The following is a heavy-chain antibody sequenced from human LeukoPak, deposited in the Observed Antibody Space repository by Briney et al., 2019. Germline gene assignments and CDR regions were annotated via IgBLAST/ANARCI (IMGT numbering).Heavy chain of an antibody. Sequence: SVKVSCKASGYTFTGYYMHWVRQAPGQGLEWMGGIIPIFGTANYAQKFQGRVTITTDESTSTAYMELSSLRSEDTAVYYCARDATGSDYWGQGTLVTVSS. CDR3: ARDATGSDY. CDR2: IIPIFGTA. D-gene: IGHD2-15*01. CDR1: GYTFTGYY. J-gene: IGHJ4*02. V-gene: IGHV1-69*05.